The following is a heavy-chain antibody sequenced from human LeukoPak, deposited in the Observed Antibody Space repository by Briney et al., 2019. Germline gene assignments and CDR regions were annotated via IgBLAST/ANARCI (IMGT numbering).Heavy chain of an antibody. CDR2: ISHRGRT. CDR3: ARVPLRFLEPFDY. J-gene: IGHJ4*02. CDR1: GGSVSGYY. V-gene: IGHV4-34*01. D-gene: IGHD3-3*01. Sequence: SETLSLTCAVYGGSVSGYYWSWIRQPPEKGLEWIGEISHRGRTHYTPSLQSRVTMSVDTSKNQFAQNLNSVTAADTAVYYCARVPLRFLEPFDYWGQGILVTVSS.